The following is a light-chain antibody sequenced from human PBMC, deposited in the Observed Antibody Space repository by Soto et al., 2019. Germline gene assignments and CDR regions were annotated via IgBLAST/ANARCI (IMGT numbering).Light chain of an antibody. V-gene: IGKV3-20*01. CDR2: GAS. CDR3: QQYGRSQGWT. CDR1: QSVTSGY. Sequence: DIVLTQSPVILSLSPGERATLSCRASQSVTSGYLAWYQQKPGQAPRLLIYGASSRATGIPDRFSGGGSGTDFTLTVSRLEPEDFAVYYWQQYGRSQGWTFGQGTKVEIK. J-gene: IGKJ1*01.